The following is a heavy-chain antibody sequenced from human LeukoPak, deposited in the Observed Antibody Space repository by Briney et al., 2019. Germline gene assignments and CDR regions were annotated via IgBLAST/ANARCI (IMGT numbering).Heavy chain of an antibody. J-gene: IGHJ4*02. CDR3: ARDWLYCSSTSCYSFFDY. D-gene: IGHD2-2*01. CDR2: IYYSGST. Sequence: KPSQTLSLTCTVSGGSISSGGYYWSWIRQHPGKGLEWIGYIYYSGSTYYNPSLKSRVTISVNTSKNQFSLKLSSVTAADTAVYYCARDWLYCSSTSCYSFFDYWGQGTLVTVSS. CDR1: GGSISSGGYY. V-gene: IGHV4-31*03.